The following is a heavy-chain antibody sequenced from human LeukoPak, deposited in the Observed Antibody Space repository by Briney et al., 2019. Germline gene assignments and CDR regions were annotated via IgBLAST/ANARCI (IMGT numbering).Heavy chain of an antibody. V-gene: IGHV4-61*02. Sequence: PSQTLSLTCTVSGGSISSGSYYWNWIRQPAGKGLEWIGRIYTSGTTNYNPSLKSRVTISVDTSKNQFSLKLTSVTAADTAVYYCARETSSGWYRAFDIWGQGTMVTVSS. J-gene: IGHJ3*02. CDR1: GGSISSGSYY. CDR3: ARETSSGWYRAFDI. D-gene: IGHD6-19*01. CDR2: IYTSGTT.